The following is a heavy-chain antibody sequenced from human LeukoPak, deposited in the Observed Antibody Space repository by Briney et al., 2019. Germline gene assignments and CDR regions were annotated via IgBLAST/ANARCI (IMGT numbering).Heavy chain of an antibody. D-gene: IGHD3-3*01. CDR2: IYYSGST. V-gene: IGHV4-59*01. Sequence: SETLSLTCTVSGGSISSYYWSWIRQPPGKGLEWIGYIYYSGSTNYNPSLESRVTISVDTSKNQFSLKLSSVTAADTAVYYCARYYDFWSGYPEKYYYGMDVWGQGTTVTVSS. CDR3: ARYYDFWSGYPEKYYYGMDV. J-gene: IGHJ6*02. CDR1: GGSISSYY.